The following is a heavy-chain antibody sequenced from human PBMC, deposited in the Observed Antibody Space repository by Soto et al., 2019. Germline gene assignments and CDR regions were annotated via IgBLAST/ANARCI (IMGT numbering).Heavy chain of an antibody. CDR2: ISAYNGNT. CDR1: GYTFTSYG. J-gene: IGHJ6*02. V-gene: IGHV1-18*01. D-gene: IGHD2-8*01. Sequence: GASVKVSCKASGYTFTSYGISWVRQAPGQGLEWMGWISAYNGNTNYAQKLQGRVTMTTDTSTSTAYMELRSLRSDDTAVYYCARDLDGLYLCYYYYYVMDVWGQGTTVTVSS. CDR3: ARDLDGLYLCYYYYYVMDV.